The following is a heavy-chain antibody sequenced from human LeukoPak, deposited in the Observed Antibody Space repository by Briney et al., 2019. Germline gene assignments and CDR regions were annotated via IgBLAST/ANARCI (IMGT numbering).Heavy chain of an antibody. CDR3: ARRATTVTTGYYYYMDV. CDR2: VYYGGTT. J-gene: IGHJ6*03. D-gene: IGHD4-17*01. V-gene: IGHV4-39*01. CDR1: GGSINSRSYY. Sequence: SETLSLTCTVSGGSINSRSYYWGRIRQPPGKGLEWIGSVYYGGTTYYNPSLKSRVTISEDTSKNQFSLKLSSVTAADTAVYYCARRATTVTTGYYYYMDVWGKGTTVTVSS.